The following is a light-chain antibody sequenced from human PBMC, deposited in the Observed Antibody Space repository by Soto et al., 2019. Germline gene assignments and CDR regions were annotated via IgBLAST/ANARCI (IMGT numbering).Light chain of an antibody. CDR1: QSVSSNY. V-gene: IGKV3-20*01. CDR2: GAS. J-gene: IGKJ5*01. Sequence: ESVLTQSPGTLSLSPGERATLSCRASQSVSSNYLAWYQQKPGQAPRLLIYGASTRASGIPDRFSGSGSGTDFTLTISRLEPEDFAVYYCQQYSSSPRVTFGQGTRLEIK. CDR3: QQYSSSPRVT.